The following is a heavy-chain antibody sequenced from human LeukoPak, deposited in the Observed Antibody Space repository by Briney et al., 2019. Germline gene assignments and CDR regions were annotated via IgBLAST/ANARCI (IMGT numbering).Heavy chain of an antibody. V-gene: IGHV1-69*13. CDR1: GYTFTSYG. CDR3: ARVSDYSNYNFDY. CDR2: IIPIFGTA. J-gene: IGHJ4*02. Sequence: SVKVSCKASGYTFTSYGISWVRQAPGQGLEWMGGIIPIFGTANYAQKFQGRVTITADESTSTAYMELSSLRSEDTAVYYCARVSDYSNYNFDYWGQGTLVTVSS. D-gene: IGHD4-11*01.